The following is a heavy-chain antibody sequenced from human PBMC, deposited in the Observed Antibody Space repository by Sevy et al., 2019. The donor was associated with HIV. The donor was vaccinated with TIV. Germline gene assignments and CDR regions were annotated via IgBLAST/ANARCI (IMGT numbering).Heavy chain of an antibody. CDR1: GFTFSSYA. CDR2: ISYDGGNK. D-gene: IGHD6-19*01. V-gene: IGHV3-30-3*01. CDR3: ARDKYGSGWYYAFDI. Sequence: GGSLRLSCAASGFTFSSYAMHWVRQAPGKGLEWVAVISYDGGNKYYADSVKGRFTISRDNSKNTLYLQMNSLRADGTAVYYWARDKYGSGWYYAFDIWGQGTLVIVSS. J-gene: IGHJ3*02.